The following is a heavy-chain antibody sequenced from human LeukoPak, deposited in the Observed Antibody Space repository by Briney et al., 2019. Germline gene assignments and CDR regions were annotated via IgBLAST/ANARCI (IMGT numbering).Heavy chain of an antibody. V-gene: IGHV3-7*01. CDR3: ARVVVISPTYYFDV. CDR2: IRQDGSEI. D-gene: IGHD3-22*01. J-gene: IGHJ4*02. Sequence: GGSLRLSCAASGFTFSRYWMSWVRQAPGKGLKWVANIRQDGSEIYYVDSVKGRFTISRDNAKNSLYLQMNSLSAEDTAVYYCARVVVISPTYYFDVWGQGALVTVPS. CDR1: GFTFSRYW.